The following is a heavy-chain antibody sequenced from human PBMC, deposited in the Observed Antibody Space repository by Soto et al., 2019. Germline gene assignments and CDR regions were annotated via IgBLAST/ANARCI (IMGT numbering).Heavy chain of an antibody. V-gene: IGHV3-21*01. CDR3: ARGDGDYNDGNGYLGRH. D-gene: IGHD5-18*01. CDR1: GFTFSSYS. J-gene: IGHJ4*02. Sequence: PGGSLRLSCAASGFTFSSYSMNWVRQAPGKGLEWVSSISSSSSYIYYADSVKGRFTISRDNAKNSLYLQMNSLRAEDTAVYYCARGDGDYNDGNGYLGRHWGQGTLVTVSS. CDR2: ISSSSSYI.